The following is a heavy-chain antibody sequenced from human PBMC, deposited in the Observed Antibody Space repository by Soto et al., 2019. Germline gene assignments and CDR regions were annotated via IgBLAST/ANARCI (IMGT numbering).Heavy chain of an antibody. CDR1: GGSISSGGYY. V-gene: IGHV4-31*03. D-gene: IGHD4-17*01. Sequence: PSETLSLTCTVSGGSISSGGYYWSWIRQHPGKGLEWIGYIYYSGSTYYNPSLKSRVTISVDTSKNQFSLKLSSVTAADTAVYYCASDDYGDHKNAFDIWGQGTMVTVSS. J-gene: IGHJ3*02. CDR2: IYYSGST. CDR3: ASDDYGDHKNAFDI.